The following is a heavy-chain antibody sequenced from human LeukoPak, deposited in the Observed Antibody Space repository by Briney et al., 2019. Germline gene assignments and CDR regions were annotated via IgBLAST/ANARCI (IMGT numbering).Heavy chain of an antibody. Sequence: ASVKVSCKASGYTFTSYGISWVRQAPGQGLEWMGWISAYNGNTNYAQKLQGRVTMTTDTSTSTAYMELRSLRSDDTAVYYCASGLDFWSGYSLPTFDYWSQGTLVTVSP. CDR3: ASGLDFWSGYSLPTFDY. J-gene: IGHJ4*02. D-gene: IGHD3-3*01. CDR1: GYTFTSYG. CDR2: ISAYNGNT. V-gene: IGHV1-18*01.